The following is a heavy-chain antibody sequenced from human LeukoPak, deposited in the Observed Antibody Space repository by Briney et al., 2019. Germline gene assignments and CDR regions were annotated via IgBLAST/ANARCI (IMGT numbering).Heavy chain of an antibody. CDR2: ICDSGRTI. Sequence: GGSLRLSCAASGFTFSDYYMSWIRQAPGKGLEWVSYICDSGRTIYYADSVKGRFTISRDNAKNSVYLQMNNLGAEDTAVYYCAKAGLGDYDQGGYSEKGGKGTLVT. J-gene: IGHJ4*02. CDR1: GFTFSDYY. CDR3: AKAGLGDYDQGGYSEK. V-gene: IGHV3-11*01. D-gene: IGHD3-22*01.